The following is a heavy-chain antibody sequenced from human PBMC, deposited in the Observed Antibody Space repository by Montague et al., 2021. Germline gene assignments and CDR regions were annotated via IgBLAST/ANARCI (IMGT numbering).Heavy chain of an antibody. J-gene: IGHJ4*02. V-gene: IGHV4-31*03. CDR2: IFYSGNT. CDR3: ARAEDYYGSGSYLGFDY. D-gene: IGHD3-10*01. Sequence: TLSLTYTVSGGSISSGGYYWSWVRQLPGKGLEWIGYIFYSGNTYYNPSLKSRVTISVDMSKNQFSLKLSSVTAADTAVYYCARAEDYYGSGSYLGFDYWGQGTLVTVSS. CDR1: GGSISSGGYY.